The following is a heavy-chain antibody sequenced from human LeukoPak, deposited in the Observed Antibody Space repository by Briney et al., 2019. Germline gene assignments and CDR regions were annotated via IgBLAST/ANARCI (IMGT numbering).Heavy chain of an antibody. J-gene: IGHJ3*02. CDR3: VGAVAGTDAFDI. V-gene: IGHV4-34*01. CDR1: GGSFSGYY. D-gene: IGHD6-19*01. Sequence: SETLSLTCAVYGGSFSGYYWSWIRQPPGKGLDWIGEINHSGSTNYNPSLKSRVTISVDTSKNQFSLKLSSVTAADTAVYYCVGAVAGTDAFDIWGQGTMVTVSS. CDR2: INHSGST.